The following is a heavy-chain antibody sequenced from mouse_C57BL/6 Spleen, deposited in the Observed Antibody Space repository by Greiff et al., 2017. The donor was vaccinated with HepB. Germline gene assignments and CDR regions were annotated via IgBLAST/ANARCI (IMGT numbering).Heavy chain of an antibody. CDR2: IDPETGGT. CDR3: TRGGVYYNYFDY. D-gene: IGHD2-1*01. V-gene: IGHV1-15*01. CDR1: GYTFTDYE. Sequence: VQLQQSGAELVRPGASVTLSCKASGYTFTDYEMHWVKQTPVHGLEWIGAIDPETGGTAYNQKFKGKAILTADKSSSTAYMELRSLTSEDSAVYYWTRGGVYYNYFDYWGQGTTLTVSS. J-gene: IGHJ2*01.